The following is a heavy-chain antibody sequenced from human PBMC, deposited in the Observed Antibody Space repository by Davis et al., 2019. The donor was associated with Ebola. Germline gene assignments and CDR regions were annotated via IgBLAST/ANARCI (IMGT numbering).Heavy chain of an antibody. V-gene: IGHV1-18*01. CDR2: ISGYEDNT. Sequence: ASVKVSCKASGYTFSSYGISWVRQAPGQGLEWKGWISGYEDNTNYAPRFQGRITLTKDRATSTVYMELRSLTSDDTAVYYCARDLATSSGAHFFYFGMDVWGEGTSVAVSS. J-gene: IGHJ6*04. D-gene: IGHD3-10*01. CDR1: GYTFSSYG. CDR3: ARDLATSSGAHFFYFGMDV.